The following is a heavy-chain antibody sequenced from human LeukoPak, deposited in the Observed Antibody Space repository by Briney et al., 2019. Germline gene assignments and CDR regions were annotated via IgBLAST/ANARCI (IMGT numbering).Heavy chain of an antibody. CDR1: GYTFTSYA. Sequence: ASVKVSCKASGYTFTSYAMNWVRQAPGQGLEWMGWINTNTGNPTYAQGFTGRFVFSLDTSVSTAYLQISSLKAEDTAVYYCARDRRIQLWSQNGMDVWGQGTTVTVSS. CDR2: INTNTGNP. V-gene: IGHV7-4-1*02. J-gene: IGHJ6*02. CDR3: ARDRRIQLWSQNGMDV. D-gene: IGHD5-18*01.